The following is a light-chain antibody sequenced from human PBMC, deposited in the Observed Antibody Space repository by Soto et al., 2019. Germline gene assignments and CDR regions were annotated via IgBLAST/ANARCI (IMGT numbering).Light chain of an antibody. CDR3: QQYNSYPRT. V-gene: IGKV1-5*03. CDR1: QTISNW. Sequence: DIQVTQSPSTLSASVGDRVTITCRANQTISNWLAWYQQKPGKAPKLLIYKASGLESGVPSRFSGSGSGTEFTLTISSLQPDDFATYHCQQYNSYPRTFGQGTKVEIK. CDR2: KAS. J-gene: IGKJ1*01.